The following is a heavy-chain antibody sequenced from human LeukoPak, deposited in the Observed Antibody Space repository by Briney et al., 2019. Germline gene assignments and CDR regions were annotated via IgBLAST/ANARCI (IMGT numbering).Heavy chain of an antibody. D-gene: IGHD2-15*01. V-gene: IGHV1-2*02. CDR1: GYTFTGYY. CDR3: ARDLLGWRGKYFDP. CDR2: INPNSGGT. Sequence: ASVKVSCKASGYTFTGYYMHWVRQAPGQGLEWMGWINPNSGGTNYAQKFQGRVTMTRDTSISTAYMELSRLRSDDTAVYYRARDLLGWRGKYFDPWGQGTLVTVSS. J-gene: IGHJ5*02.